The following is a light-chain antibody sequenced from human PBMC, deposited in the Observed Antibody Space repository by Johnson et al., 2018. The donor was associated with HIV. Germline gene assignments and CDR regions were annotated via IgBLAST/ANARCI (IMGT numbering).Light chain of an antibody. Sequence: QSVLTQPPSVSAAPGQKVTISCSGSSSNIGNNYVSWYQQLPGTAPKLLIYENTKRPSGIPDRFSGSKSGTSATLGITGLQTGDEADYYCGRWDDSLSTYVSGTGTKVTV. CDR2: ENT. CDR1: SSNIGNNY. J-gene: IGLJ1*01. CDR3: GRWDDSLSTYV. V-gene: IGLV1-51*01.